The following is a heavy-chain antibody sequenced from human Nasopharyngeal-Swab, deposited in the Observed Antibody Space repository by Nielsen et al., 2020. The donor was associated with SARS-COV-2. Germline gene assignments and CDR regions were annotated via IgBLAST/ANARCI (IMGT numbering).Heavy chain of an antibody. CDR2: ISSSSSYI. J-gene: IGHJ3*02. Sequence: GASLQISCAASGFTFSSYSMNWVRQAPGKGLEWVSSISSSSSYIYYADSVKGRFTISRDNAKNSLYLQMNSLRAEDTAVYYCARDHVLPDAFDIWGQGTMVTVS. V-gene: IGHV3-21*01. CDR1: GFTFSSYS. CDR3: ARDHVLPDAFDI. D-gene: IGHD3-10*01.